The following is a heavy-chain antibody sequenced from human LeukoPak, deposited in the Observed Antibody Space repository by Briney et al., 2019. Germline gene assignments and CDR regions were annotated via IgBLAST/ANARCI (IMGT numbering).Heavy chain of an antibody. V-gene: IGHV4-30-2*01. J-gene: IGHJ3*02. CDR2: IYHSGST. D-gene: IGHD3-22*01. CDR1: GGSISSGGYS. Sequence: SETLSLTCAVSGGSISSGGYSWSWIRQPPGKGLEWIGYIYHSGSTYYNPSLKGRVTISVDRSKNQFSLKLSSVTAADTAVYYCACGGNGSSGYYSARCAFDIWGQGTMVTVSS. CDR3: ACGGNGSSGYYSARCAFDI.